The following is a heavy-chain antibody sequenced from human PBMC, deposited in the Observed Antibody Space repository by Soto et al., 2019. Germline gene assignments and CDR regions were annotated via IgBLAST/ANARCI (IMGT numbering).Heavy chain of an antibody. J-gene: IGHJ5*02. CDR3: TRDASRDSSARGWFDP. CDR1: RFTFRSFT. Sequence: EVQLVESGGGLVKPGGSLRLSCAASRFTFRSFTMNWVRQAPGKGLECVSTISSNSAYIYYTDALRGRFTISRDNAKNSLHLQMNRLRAEATAVYYCTRDASRDSSARGWFDPWGPGTLVTVSS. V-gene: IGHV3-21*02. D-gene: IGHD6-13*01. CDR2: ISSNSAYI.